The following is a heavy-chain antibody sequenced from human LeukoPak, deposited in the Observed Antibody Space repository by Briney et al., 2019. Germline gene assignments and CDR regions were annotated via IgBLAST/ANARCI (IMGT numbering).Heavy chain of an antibody. Sequence: ASVKVSCKASGYTFTGYYMHWVRQAPGQGLEWMGRINPNSGGTNYAQKFQGRVTMTRDTSISTAYMELSRLRSDDTAVYYCARVLTMVRGVIHYWGQGTLVTVSS. CDR1: GYTFTGYY. J-gene: IGHJ4*02. CDR2: INPNSGGT. V-gene: IGHV1-2*06. CDR3: ARVLTMVRGVIHY. D-gene: IGHD3-10*01.